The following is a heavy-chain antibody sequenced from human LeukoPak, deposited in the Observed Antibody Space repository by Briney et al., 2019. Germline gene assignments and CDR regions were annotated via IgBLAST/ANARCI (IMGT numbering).Heavy chain of an antibody. V-gene: IGHV4-61*01. CDR3: TRSTNLEAFDI. CDR2: IYYSGST. Sequence: PSETLSLTCTVSGGSVSSGTYYCSWIRQPPGKGLEWIGYIYYSGSTNYNPSLKSRVTVSVDTSKNQCSLKLSSVTTADTAVYYCTRSTNLEAFDIWGQGTMVTVSS. J-gene: IGHJ3*02. D-gene: IGHD2-8*01. CDR1: GGSVSSGTYY.